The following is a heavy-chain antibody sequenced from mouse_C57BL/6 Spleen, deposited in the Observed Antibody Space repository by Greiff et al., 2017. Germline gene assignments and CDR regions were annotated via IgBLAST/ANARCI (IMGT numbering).Heavy chain of an antibody. CDR3: ARRGKAQATDYFDY. J-gene: IGHJ2*01. Sequence: QVQLQQSGAELARPGASVKLSCKASGYTFTSYGISWVKQRTGQGLEWIGEIYPRSGNTYYNEKFKGKATLTADKSSSTADMELRSLTSEDSAVYVCARRGKAQATDYFDYWGQGTTLTVAS. CDR2: IYPRSGNT. D-gene: IGHD3-2*02. CDR1: GYTFTSYG. V-gene: IGHV1-81*01.